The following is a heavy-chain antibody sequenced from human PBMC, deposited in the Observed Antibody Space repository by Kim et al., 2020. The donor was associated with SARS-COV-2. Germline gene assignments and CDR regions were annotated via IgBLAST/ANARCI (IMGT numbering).Heavy chain of an antibody. V-gene: IGHV4-34*01. CDR1: GGSFSGYY. Sequence: SETLSLTCAVYGGSFSGYYWSWIRQPPGKGLEWIGEINHSGSTNYNPSLKSRVTISVDTSKNQFSLKLSSVTAADTAVYYCARGGGYCSSTSCLNWFDPWGQGTLVTVSS. CDR2: INHSGST. CDR3: ARGGGYCSSTSCLNWFDP. J-gene: IGHJ5*02. D-gene: IGHD2-2*01.